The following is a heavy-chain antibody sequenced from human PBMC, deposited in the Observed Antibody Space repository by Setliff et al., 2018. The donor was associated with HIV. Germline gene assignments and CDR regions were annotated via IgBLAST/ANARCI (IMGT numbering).Heavy chain of an antibody. D-gene: IGHD2-2*01. Sequence: PGESLKISCRGSGYIFPNYWIAWVRQMPGKGLEWMGISYPVDSETRYSPSFQGQVTISADKSINNAYLHWTTLKASDSAMYYCARPRGNDYAGSGFEHWGQGTLVTVSS. CDR2: SYPVDSET. V-gene: IGHV5-51*01. CDR3: ARPRGNDYAGSGFEH. J-gene: IGHJ4*02. CDR1: GYIFPNYW.